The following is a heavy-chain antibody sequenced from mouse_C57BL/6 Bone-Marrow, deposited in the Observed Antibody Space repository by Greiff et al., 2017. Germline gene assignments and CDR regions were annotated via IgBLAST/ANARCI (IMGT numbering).Heavy chain of an antibody. J-gene: IGHJ2*01. CDR2: INPYNGGT. CDR3: ARVPYYGSSPFYLDY. D-gene: IGHD1-1*01. V-gene: IGHV1-19*01. CDR1: GYTFTDYY. Sequence: VQLQQSGPVLVKPGASVKMSCKASGYTFTDYYMNWVKQSHGKSLEWIGVINPYNGGTSYNQKFKGKATLTVDKSSSTAYMELNSLTSEDSAVYYCARVPYYGSSPFYLDYWPGRHSHSLL.